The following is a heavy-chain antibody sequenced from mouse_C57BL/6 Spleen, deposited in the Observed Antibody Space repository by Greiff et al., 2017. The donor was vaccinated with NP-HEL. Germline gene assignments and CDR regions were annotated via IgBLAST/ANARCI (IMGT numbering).Heavy chain of an antibody. J-gene: IGHJ3*01. V-gene: IGHV5-17*01. CDR2: ISSGSSTI. CDR1: GFTFSDYG. D-gene: IGHD4-1*01. CDR3: ARPGTGPWFAD. Sequence: EVQGVESGGGLVKPGGSLKLSCAASGFTFSDYGMHWVRQAPEKGLEWVAYISSGSSTIYYADTVKGRFTISRDNAKNTLFLQMTSLRSEDTARYYCARPGTGPWFADWGQGTLVTVSA.